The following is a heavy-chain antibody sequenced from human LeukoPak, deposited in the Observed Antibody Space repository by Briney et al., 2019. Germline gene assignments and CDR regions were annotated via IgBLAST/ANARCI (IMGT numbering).Heavy chain of an antibody. CDR2: IYYTGST. J-gene: IGHJ6*03. Sequence: SETLSLTCTVSGASISSSFWTWIRQSPGKGLEWLAYIYYTGSTNLNPSLKSRLTISVDTSKNQFSLKLSSVTAADTAVYYCARVKADILTAYVYYYYYMDVWGKGTTVTISS. CDR3: ARVKADILTAYVYYYYYMDV. D-gene: IGHD3-9*01. V-gene: IGHV4-59*01. CDR1: GASISSSF.